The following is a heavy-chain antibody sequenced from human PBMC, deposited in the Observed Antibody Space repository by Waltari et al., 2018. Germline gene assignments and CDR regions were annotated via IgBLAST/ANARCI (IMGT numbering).Heavy chain of an antibody. CDR2: INPSGDSK. CDR3: ARWDVVVIDAFDI. D-gene: IGHD2-21*01. CDR1: GYTFTSYY. V-gene: IGHV1-46*01. Sequence: QVQLVQSGAEVKKPGASVKVSCKASGYTFTSYYMHWVRQAPGQGLEWMGIINPSGDSKSYEQKFQGRVTMTSETSTSTVYMELSSLRSEDTAVYYCARWDVVVIDAFDIWGQGTMVTVSS. J-gene: IGHJ3*02.